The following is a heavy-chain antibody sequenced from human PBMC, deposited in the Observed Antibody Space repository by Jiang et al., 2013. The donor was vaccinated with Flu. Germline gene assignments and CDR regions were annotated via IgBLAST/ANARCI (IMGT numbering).Heavy chain of an antibody. V-gene: IGHV3-73*02. CDR1: GFPFSGST. CDR2: IRSKANTYAT. J-gene: IGHJ4*02. Sequence: EVQLVESGGGLVQPGGSLKLSCAASGFPFSGSTMHWVRQASGKGLEWVGRIRSKANTYATAYAASVKGRFTISRDDSKNTAYLQMNSLKTEDTAVYYCTWFGESLDYVGPGNPGHRLL. CDR3: TWFGESLDY. D-gene: IGHD3-10*01.